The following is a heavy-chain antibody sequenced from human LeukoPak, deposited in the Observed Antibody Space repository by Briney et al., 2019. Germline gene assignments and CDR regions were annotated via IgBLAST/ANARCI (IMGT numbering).Heavy chain of an antibody. CDR1: GGTFSSCA. Sequence: SVKVSCKASGGTFSSCAISWVRQAPGQGLEWMGRIIPILGIANYAQKFQGRVTITADKSTSTAYMELSSLRSEDTAVYYCAREYYDSSGYISYFDYWGQGTLVTVSS. D-gene: IGHD3-22*01. CDR3: AREYYDSSGYISYFDY. CDR2: IIPILGIA. J-gene: IGHJ4*02. V-gene: IGHV1-69*04.